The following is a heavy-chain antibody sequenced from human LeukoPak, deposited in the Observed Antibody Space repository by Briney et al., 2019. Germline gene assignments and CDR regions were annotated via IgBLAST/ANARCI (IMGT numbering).Heavy chain of an antibody. CDR3: ASTGYSSSWPFGY. J-gene: IGHJ4*02. D-gene: IGHD6-13*01. CDR2: IYYSGST. CDR1: GGSISSGGYY. V-gene: IGHV4-61*08. Sequence: SETLSLTCTVSGGSISSGGYYWSWIRQPPGKGLEWIGYIYYSGSTNYNPSFKSRVTISVDTSKNQFSLKLSSVTAADTAVYYCASTGYSSSWPFGYWGQGTLVTVSS.